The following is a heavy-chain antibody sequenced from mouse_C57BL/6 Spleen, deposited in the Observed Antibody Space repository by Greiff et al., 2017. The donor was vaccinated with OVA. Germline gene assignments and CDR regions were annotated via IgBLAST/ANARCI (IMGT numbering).Heavy chain of an antibody. CDR1: GYTFTDYY. V-gene: IGHV1-19*01. Sequence: EVQLQQSGPVLVKPGASVKMSCKASGYTFTDYYMNWVKQSHGKSLEWIGVINPYNGGTSYNQKFKGKATLTVDKSSSTAYMELNSLTSEDSAVYYCARDDYDERGAMDYWGQGTSVTVSS. CDR2: INPYNGGT. D-gene: IGHD2-4*01. J-gene: IGHJ4*01. CDR3: ARDDYDERGAMDY.